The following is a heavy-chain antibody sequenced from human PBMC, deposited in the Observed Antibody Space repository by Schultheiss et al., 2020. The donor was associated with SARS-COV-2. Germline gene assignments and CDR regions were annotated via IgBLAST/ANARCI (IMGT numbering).Heavy chain of an antibody. V-gene: IGHV3-30*07. CDR2: ISYDGSNK. J-gene: IGHJ4*02. CDR3: ARVGELGDYRFDY. Sequence: GGSLRLSCAASGFTLSSYALHWVRQAPGKGLEWVAVISYDGSNKYYADSVKGRFTISRDNAKNSLYLQMNSLRAEDTAVYYCARVGELGDYRFDYWGQGTLVTVSS. D-gene: IGHD4-17*01. CDR1: GFTLSSYA.